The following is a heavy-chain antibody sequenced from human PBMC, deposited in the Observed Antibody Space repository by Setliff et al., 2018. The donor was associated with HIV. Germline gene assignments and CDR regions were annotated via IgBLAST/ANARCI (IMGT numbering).Heavy chain of an antibody. CDR3: ARLDYGSGSYPYLFDY. CDR2: IYYSGST. J-gene: IGHJ4*02. D-gene: IGHD3-10*01. V-gene: IGHV4-61*08. Sequence: SETLSLTCTVSGDSINSGGYYWTWIRQHPGRGLEWLGYIYYSGSTNYNPSIKSRVTISIDTSKNQFSLKLISVTAADTAMYYCARLDYGSGSYPYLFDYWGQGALVTVSS. CDR1: GDSINSGGYY.